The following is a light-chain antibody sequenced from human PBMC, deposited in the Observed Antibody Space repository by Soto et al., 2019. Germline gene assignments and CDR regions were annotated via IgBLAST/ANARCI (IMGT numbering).Light chain of an antibody. CDR2: AAS. V-gene: IGKV1-39*01. CDR1: QSIFRS. CDR3: QQSSHVPRT. J-gene: IGKJ1*01. Sequence: DVQMTQSPSSLSAFVGDRVTISCRASQSIFRSLNWYQQRPGKAPQLLIYAASSLQSGVPSRFSSGRSGTDFTLTISSLQPEDFTTYYCQQSSHVPRTFGQGTKVAIK.